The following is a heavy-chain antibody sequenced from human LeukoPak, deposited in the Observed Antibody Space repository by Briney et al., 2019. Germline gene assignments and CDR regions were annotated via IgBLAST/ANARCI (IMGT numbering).Heavy chain of an antibody. D-gene: IGHD3-3*01. Sequence: GGSLRLSCAASGFTFDDYAMHWVRQAPGKGLEWVSGISWNSGRIGYVDSVKGRFTISRDNAKNSLYLQMNSLKPEDMAVYYCAKSTYYDFWSGYLDYWGRGTRVTVSS. CDR1: GFTFDDYA. J-gene: IGHJ4*02. V-gene: IGHV3-9*03. CDR2: ISWNSGRI. CDR3: AKSTYYDFWSGYLDY.